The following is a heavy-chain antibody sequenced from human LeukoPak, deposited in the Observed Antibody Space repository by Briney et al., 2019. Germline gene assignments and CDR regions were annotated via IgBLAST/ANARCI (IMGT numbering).Heavy chain of an antibody. Sequence: ASVKVSCKASGYTFTGYHMHWVRQAPGQGLEWMGRINPNSGDTNYAQKFQGRVTMTRDTSISTAYMELSRLRSEDTAVYYCTRGTYYSDRSGYLGLDYWGQGTLVTVSS. CDR2: INPNSGDT. D-gene: IGHD3-22*01. CDR1: GYTFTGYH. J-gene: IGHJ4*02. CDR3: TRGTYYSDRSGYLGLDY. V-gene: IGHV1-2*06.